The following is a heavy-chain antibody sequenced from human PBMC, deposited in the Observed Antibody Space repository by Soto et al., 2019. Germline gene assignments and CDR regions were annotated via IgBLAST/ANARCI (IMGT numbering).Heavy chain of an antibody. CDR3: TRPGGGGYSNDY. Sequence: PGGSLRLSCAASGFTFSGSAMHWVRQASGKGLEWVGRIRSKANSYATAYAASVKGRFTISRDDSKNTAYLQMNSLKTEDTAVYYCTRPGGGGYSNDYWGQGTLVTVPS. CDR2: IRSKANSYAT. D-gene: IGHD5-18*01. J-gene: IGHJ4*02. V-gene: IGHV3-73*01. CDR1: GFTFSGSA.